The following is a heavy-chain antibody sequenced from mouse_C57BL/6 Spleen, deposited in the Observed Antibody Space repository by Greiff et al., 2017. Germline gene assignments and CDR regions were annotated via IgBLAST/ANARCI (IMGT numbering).Heavy chain of an antibody. J-gene: IGHJ4*01. V-gene: IGHV1-63*01. CDR2: IYPGGGYT. CDR1: GYTFPNYW. D-gene: IGHD2-4*01. CDR3: ARAQDDYDVGYAMDY. Sequence: QVQLQQSGAELVRPGTSVQMSCKASGYTFPNYWIGWAKQRPGHGLEWIGEIYPGGGYTNYNEKFKGKATLTADKSSSTAYMQFSSLTSEDSAIYYCARAQDDYDVGYAMDYWGQGTSVTVSS.